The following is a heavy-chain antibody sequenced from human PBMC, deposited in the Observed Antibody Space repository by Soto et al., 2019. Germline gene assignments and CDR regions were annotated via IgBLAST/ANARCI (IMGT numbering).Heavy chain of an antibody. V-gene: IGHV1-8*01. Sequence: QVQLVQSGAEVKKPGASVKVSCKASGYTFTSYDINWVRQATGQGLEWMGWMNPSSGNTGYAQKFQGRVTMTRNTSISTAYMELSSLRSEDTAVYYCARALAAAKRYGMDVWGQGTTVTVSS. J-gene: IGHJ6*02. D-gene: IGHD6-13*01. CDR3: ARALAAAKRYGMDV. CDR2: MNPSSGNT. CDR1: GYTFTSYD.